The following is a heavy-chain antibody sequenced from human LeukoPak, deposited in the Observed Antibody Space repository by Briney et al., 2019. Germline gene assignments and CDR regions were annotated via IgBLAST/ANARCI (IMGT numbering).Heavy chain of an antibody. CDR3: AKDLSGPVPVL. D-gene: IGHD2-8*02. CDR1: GFTFDDYA. CDR2: ISWNSGSI. V-gene: IGHV3-9*01. J-gene: IGHJ4*02. Sequence: GRSLRLSCAASGFTFDDYAMHWARQAPGKGLEWVSGISWNSGSIDYADSVKGRFTISRDNAKNSLYLQMNSLRAEDTALYYCAKDLSGPVPVLWGQGTLVTVSS.